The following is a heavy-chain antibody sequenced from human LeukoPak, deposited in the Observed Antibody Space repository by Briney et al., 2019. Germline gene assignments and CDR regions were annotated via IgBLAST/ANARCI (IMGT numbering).Heavy chain of an antibody. J-gene: IGHJ4*02. CDR2: IKNRGDGGIT. D-gene: IGHD6-19*01. V-gene: IGHV3-15*01. Sequence: GGSLRLSCAASGFSFSNTWMSCVRQAPGKGLEWVCGIKNRGDGGITDYAEPVKVRFTISRDDSKATVFLQLSSLKRDGSAVYYSNNHSSGRVIGDWGQRTLVTVSS. CDR3: NNHSSGRVIGD. CDR1: GFSFSNTW.